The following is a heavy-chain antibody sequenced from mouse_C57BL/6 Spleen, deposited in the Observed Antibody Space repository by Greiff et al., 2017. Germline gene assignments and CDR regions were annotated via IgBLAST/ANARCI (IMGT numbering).Heavy chain of an antibody. D-gene: IGHD1-1*01. CDR2: FYPGSGSI. Sequence: VQLQQSGAELVKPGASVKLSCKASGYTFTEYTIHWVKQRSGQGLEWIGWFYPGSGSIKYNEKFKDKATLTADKSSSTIYMELSRLTTECSTVFFWARHEEDGSSSHAMDYWGQGTSVTVSS. V-gene: IGHV1-62-2*01. CDR3: ARHEEDGSSSHAMDY. J-gene: IGHJ4*01. CDR1: GYTFTEYT.